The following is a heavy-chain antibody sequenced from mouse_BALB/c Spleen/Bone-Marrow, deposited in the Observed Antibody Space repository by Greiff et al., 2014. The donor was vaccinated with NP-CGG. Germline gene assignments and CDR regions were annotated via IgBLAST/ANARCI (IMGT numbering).Heavy chain of an antibody. J-gene: IGHJ2*01. V-gene: IGHV1S34*01. Sequence: LSESEDSVKISCKASGYSFTGYYMHWVKQSHGKSLEWIGYISCYNGATSYNQKFKGKATFTVDTSSSTAYMQFNSLTSEDSAVYYCEGEGGYDKYDNLDDWGQGTTLTGPS. CDR2: ISCYNGAT. D-gene: IGHD2-14*01. CDR3: EGEGGYDKYDNLDD. CDR1: GYSFTGYY.